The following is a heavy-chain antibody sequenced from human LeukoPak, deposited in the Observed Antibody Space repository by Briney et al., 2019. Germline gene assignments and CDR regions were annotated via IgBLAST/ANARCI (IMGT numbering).Heavy chain of an antibody. CDR1: GGTFSSYA. J-gene: IGHJ5*02. CDR2: IIPILGIA. CDR3: ARDKAIVVVPAAAGWFDP. Sequence: SVKVSCKASGGTFSSYAISWVRQAPGQGLEWMGRIIPILGIANYAQKFQGRVTITADKSTSTAYMELSSLRSEDTAVYYCARDKAIVVVPAAAGWFDPWGQGTLVTVSS. D-gene: IGHD2-2*01. V-gene: IGHV1-69*04.